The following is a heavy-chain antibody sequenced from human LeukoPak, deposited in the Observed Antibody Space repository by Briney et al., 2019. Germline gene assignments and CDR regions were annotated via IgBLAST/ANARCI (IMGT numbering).Heavy chain of an antibody. CDR2: IYPGDSDT. Sequence: GEPLKISCKGSGYSFTSYWIGWARQMPGKGLEWMEIIYPGDSDTRYNPSFQGQVPISADKSISTAYPQWSSLKASDTGMYYCASSYYYGSGSYYRFVMDVWGKGTTVTVSS. J-gene: IGHJ6*04. V-gene: IGHV5-51*06. D-gene: IGHD3-10*01. CDR1: GYSFTSYW. CDR3: ASSYYYGSGSYYRFVMDV.